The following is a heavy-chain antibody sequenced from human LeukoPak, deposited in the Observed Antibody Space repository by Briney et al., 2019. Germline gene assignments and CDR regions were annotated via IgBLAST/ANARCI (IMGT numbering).Heavy chain of an antibody. J-gene: IGHJ4*02. Sequence: PGGSLRLSCSASGFTFSSYGMHWVRQAPGSGLEWVATIWYEERTKYYIDSVKGRFTISRDNSKNTLYLQMNSLRAEDTAVYYCARSHYGDYRLYYFDYWGQGTLVTVSS. D-gene: IGHD4-17*01. CDR1: GFTFSSYG. CDR3: ARSHYGDYRLYYFDY. V-gene: IGHV3-33*01. CDR2: IWYEERTK.